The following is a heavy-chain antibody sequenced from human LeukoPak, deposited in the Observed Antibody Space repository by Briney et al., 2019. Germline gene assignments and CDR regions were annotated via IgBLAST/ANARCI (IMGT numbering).Heavy chain of an antibody. Sequence: ASETLSLTCTVSGGSISSGSYYWNWIRQPAGKRLEWLGHVFTRGTTNYNASLEGRLTISLDTARNQFSLYLSSVTAADTAMYFCARSSLAVYFDYWGQGTLVTASS. J-gene: IGHJ4*02. CDR3: ARSSLAVYFDY. V-gene: IGHV4-61*09. CDR2: VFTRGTT. CDR1: GGSISSGSYY. D-gene: IGHD6-19*01.